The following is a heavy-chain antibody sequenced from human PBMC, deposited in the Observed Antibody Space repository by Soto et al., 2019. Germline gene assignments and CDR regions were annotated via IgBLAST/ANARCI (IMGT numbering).Heavy chain of an antibody. J-gene: IGHJ5*02. V-gene: IGHV1-69*13. Sequence: ASVKVSCKASGGTFSSYAISWVRQAPGQGLEWMGGIIPIFGTANYAQKFQGRVTITADESTSTAYMELSSLRSEDTAVYYCARYYDILTGPNNWFDPWGQGTLVTVSS. CDR1: GGTFSSYA. CDR2: IIPIFGTA. D-gene: IGHD3-9*01. CDR3: ARYYDILTGPNNWFDP.